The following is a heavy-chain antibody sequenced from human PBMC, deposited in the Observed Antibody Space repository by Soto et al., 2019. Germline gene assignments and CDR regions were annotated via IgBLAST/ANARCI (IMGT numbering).Heavy chain of an antibody. V-gene: IGHV4-39*01. CDR2: IYYSGRT. CDR3: ARRGNRDGYNCAY. Sequence: QLQLQESGPGLVKPSETLSLTCTVSGGSISSSSYYWGWIRPPPGKGLEWIGSIYYSGRTYYNPSLKSGVTLSVDTSKNQFSLKLSSVTAADTAVYYCARRGNRDGYNCAYWGHGTLVTVAS. D-gene: IGHD5-12*01. CDR1: GGSISSSSYY. J-gene: IGHJ4*01.